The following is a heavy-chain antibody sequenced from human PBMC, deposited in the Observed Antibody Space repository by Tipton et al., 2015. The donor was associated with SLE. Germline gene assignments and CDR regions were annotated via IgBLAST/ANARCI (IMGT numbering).Heavy chain of an antibody. CDR3: ARERADFYYMDV. CDR1: GGSISSGSYY. J-gene: IGHJ6*03. V-gene: IGHV4-61*02. Sequence: TLSLTCTVSGGSISSGSYYWSWIRQPAGKGLEWIGRVDTSGSTNYNPSLKSRVTISLDTSKNQFSLKLSSVTASDTAVYYCARERADFYYMDVWGKGTTVTVS. CDR2: VDTSGST. D-gene: IGHD6-13*01.